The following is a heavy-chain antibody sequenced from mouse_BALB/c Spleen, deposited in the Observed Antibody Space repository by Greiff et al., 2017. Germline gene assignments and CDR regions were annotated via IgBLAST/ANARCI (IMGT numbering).Heavy chain of an antibody. D-gene: IGHD1-1*01. CDR2: IWGDGST. V-gene: IGHV2-6-7*01. CDR1: GFSLTGYG. CDR3: ASNYYGNSWGDWFAY. Sequence: VQLLQSGPGLVPPSQSLSITCTASGFSLTGYGVNWVRQPPGKGLEWLGMIWGDGSTDYNSAHKSRLSISKDNSTSQVFLKMNSLQTDETARYYCASNYYGNSWGDWFAYWGQGTLVTVSA. J-gene: IGHJ3*01.